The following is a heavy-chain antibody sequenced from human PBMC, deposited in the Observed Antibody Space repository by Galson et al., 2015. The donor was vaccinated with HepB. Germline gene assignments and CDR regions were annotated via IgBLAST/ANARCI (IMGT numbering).Heavy chain of an antibody. CDR3: ANQGYCSSTSCYASDY. D-gene: IGHD2-2*01. CDR2: ISGSGGST. V-gene: IGHV3-23*01. J-gene: IGHJ4*02. Sequence: SLRLSCAASGFTFSSYAMSWVRQAPGKGLEWVSAISGSGGSTYYADSVKGRFTISRDNSKNTLYLQMNSLRAEDTAVYYCANQGYCSSTSCYASDYWGQGTLVTVSS. CDR1: GFTFSSYA.